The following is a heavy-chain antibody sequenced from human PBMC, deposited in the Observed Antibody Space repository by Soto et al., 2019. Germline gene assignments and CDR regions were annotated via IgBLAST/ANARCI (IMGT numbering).Heavy chain of an antibody. Sequence: SEPLSLTCTVAGGSIISYYGSWIRQPPGRGLEWIGYVHDSWGSHYNPSLKSRVAISLDTSKSQFSLKLTSVTAADTAVYYCGRRGSSSWYGYWGQGTLVTVSS. J-gene: IGHJ4*02. D-gene: IGHD6-13*01. CDR2: VHDSWGS. CDR1: GGSIISYY. CDR3: GRRGSSSWYGY. V-gene: IGHV4-59*08.